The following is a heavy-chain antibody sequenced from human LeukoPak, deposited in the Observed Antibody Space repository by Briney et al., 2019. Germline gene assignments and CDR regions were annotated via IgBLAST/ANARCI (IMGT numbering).Heavy chain of an antibody. Sequence: SETLSLTCAVSGYSISSGYYWGWIRQPPGKGLEWIGSIYHSGSTNYNPSLSSRVTISLDTSKNQFSLKMPSVPAADTAVYYCAKDWELGSWGQGTLVTISS. CDR2: IYHSGST. D-gene: IGHD1-26*01. CDR1: GYSISSGYY. V-gene: IGHV4-38-2*02. CDR3: AKDWELGS. J-gene: IGHJ5*02.